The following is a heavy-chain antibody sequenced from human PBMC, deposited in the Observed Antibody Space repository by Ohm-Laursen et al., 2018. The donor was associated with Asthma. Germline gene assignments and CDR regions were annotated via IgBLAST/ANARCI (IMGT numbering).Heavy chain of an antibody. CDR1: GFTFSDYY. CDR2: ISTGGSAM. Sequence: SLRLSCAASGFTFSDYYMSWVRQAPGKGLEWISYISTGGSAMYYADSVKGRFTISRDNAKRSLYLQMNSLTAEDTAVYYCARDPPVTTVTTGEYFDYCGQGTLVTVSS. D-gene: IGHD4-17*01. CDR3: ARDPPVTTVTTGEYFDY. J-gene: IGHJ4*02. V-gene: IGHV3-11*01.